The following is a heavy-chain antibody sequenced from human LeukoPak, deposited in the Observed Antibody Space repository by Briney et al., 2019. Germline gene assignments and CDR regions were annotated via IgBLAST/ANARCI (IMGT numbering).Heavy chain of an antibody. CDR2: IRGKAYGGTA. D-gene: IGHD3-10*01. Sequence: LILSGASTEFTFRSYWLHAVRQGARPGLEWVGFIRGKAYGGTAEYAASVKGRFTISRDDSKSIAYLQMSSLKTEDTAVFYCTTGRQAWNWGQGALVTVSS. CDR3: TTGRQAWN. J-gene: IGHJ4*02. CDR1: EFTFRSYW. V-gene: IGHV3-49*02.